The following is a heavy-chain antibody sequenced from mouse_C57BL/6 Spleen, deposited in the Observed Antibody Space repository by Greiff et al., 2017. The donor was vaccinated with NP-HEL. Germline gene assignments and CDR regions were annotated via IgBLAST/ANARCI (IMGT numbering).Heavy chain of an antibody. J-gene: IGHJ2*01. CDR1: GFTFSDYG. Sequence: EVKLMESGGGLVQPGGSLKLSCAASGFTFSDYGMAWVRQAPRKGPEWVAFISNLAYSIYYADTVTGRFTISRENAKNTLYLEVSSLRSEDTAMYYCARLGRGYFDYWGQGTTLTVSS. CDR3: ARLGRGYFDY. V-gene: IGHV5-15*01. D-gene: IGHD4-1*01. CDR2: ISNLAYSI.